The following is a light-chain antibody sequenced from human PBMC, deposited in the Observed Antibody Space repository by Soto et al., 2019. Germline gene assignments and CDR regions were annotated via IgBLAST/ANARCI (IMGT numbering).Light chain of an antibody. V-gene: IGKV3-15*01. CDR3: QQYNYWPPLT. CDR1: QSVSSN. Sequence: EIVMTQSPATLSVSPGERATLSCRASQSVSSNLAWYQQKPGQAPRLLIYGASTRATGIPARFSGSGSGTEFTLTISSLQSEDFAVYYCQQYNYWPPLTFGPGTKKDIK. J-gene: IGKJ3*01. CDR2: GAS.